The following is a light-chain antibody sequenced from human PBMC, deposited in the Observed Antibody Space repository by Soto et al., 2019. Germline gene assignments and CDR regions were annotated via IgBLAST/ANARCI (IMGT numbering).Light chain of an antibody. CDR1: KLGDKY. Sequence: SYELTKPPSVYVSPGQTASITCSGDKLGDKYACWYQQKPGQSPVLVIYQNGKRPSGIPERFSGSNSGNTATLTISGTQAMDEADYYCQAWDSSTAVFGGGTQLTVL. V-gene: IGLV3-1*01. CDR3: QAWDSSTAV. CDR2: QNG. J-gene: IGLJ7*01.